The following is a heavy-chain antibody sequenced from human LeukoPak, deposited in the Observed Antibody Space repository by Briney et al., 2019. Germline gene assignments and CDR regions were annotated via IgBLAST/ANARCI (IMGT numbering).Heavy chain of an antibody. CDR3: AKEGRYYYVSSGYYLYDY. CDR2: ISGGGGST. J-gene: IGHJ4*02. D-gene: IGHD3-22*01. CDR1: GFTFSSYA. V-gene: IGHV3-23*01. Sequence: GGSLRLSCAASGFTFSSYAMSWVRQAPGKGLEWVSGISGGGGSTYYADSVKGRFTISRDNSKNTLYLQMNSLRAEDTAVYYCAKEGRYYYVSSGYYLYDYWGQGTLVTVSS.